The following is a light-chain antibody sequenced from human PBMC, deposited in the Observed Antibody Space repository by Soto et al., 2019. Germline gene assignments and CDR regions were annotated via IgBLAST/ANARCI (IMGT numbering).Light chain of an antibody. Sequence: SYELTQPPSVSVAPGNTARVNCGGNNIGSKSVHWYQPKPGQAPVLVIYFNGDRPSWIPERFSGSTSGNTATLTIARVEAGDEADYYCQVWDSGSDHVIFGGGTELTVL. CDR3: QVWDSGSDHVI. CDR2: FNG. J-gene: IGLJ2*01. V-gene: IGLV3-21*04. CDR1: NIGSKS.